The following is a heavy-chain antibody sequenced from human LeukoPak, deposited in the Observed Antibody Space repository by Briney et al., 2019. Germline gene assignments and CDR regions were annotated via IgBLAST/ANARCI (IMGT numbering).Heavy chain of an antibody. CDR2: IYYSGST. CDR3: ARADSYYYGSGFRTYNWFDP. J-gene: IGHJ5*02. Sequence: SETLSLTCTVSGGSISGYYWGWIRQPPGKGLEWIGYIYYSGSTNYNPSLKSRITISVDTSKNQFSLKLSSVTAADTAVYYCARADSYYYGSGFRTYNWFDPWGQGTLVTVSS. D-gene: IGHD3-10*01. V-gene: IGHV4-59*08. CDR1: GGSISGYY.